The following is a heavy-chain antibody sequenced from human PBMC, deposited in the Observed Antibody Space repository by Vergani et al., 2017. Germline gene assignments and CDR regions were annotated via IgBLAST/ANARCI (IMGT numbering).Heavy chain of an antibody. J-gene: IGHJ4*02. D-gene: IGHD3-10*01. CDR2: IFQSGSP. Sequence: QLQLQESGSGLVKPSQTLSLNCPASGGPISSVAFPWGWIRQPPGRGLQWIGHIFQSGSPDYNASLKSRVNISLDKSKNHFSLGLSSVNAADTAVYYCVRLNKVVRETDYFDYWGQGSLVTVSS. CDR3: VRLNKVVRETDYFDY. V-gene: IGHV4-30-2*01. CDR1: GGPISSVAFP.